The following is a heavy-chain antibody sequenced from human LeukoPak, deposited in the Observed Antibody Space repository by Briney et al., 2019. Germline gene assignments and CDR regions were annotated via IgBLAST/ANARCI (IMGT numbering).Heavy chain of an antibody. J-gene: IGHJ5*02. D-gene: IGHD1-26*01. CDR2: IYYSGST. V-gene: IGHV4-59*01. CDR3: ARGGGGSYLGA. Sequence: PSETLSLICTVSGGSISSYYWSWIRQPPGKGLEWIGYIYYSGSTNYNPSLKSRVTISVDTSKNQFSLKLSSVTAADTAVYYCARGGGGSYLGAWGQGTLVTVSS. CDR1: GGSISSYY.